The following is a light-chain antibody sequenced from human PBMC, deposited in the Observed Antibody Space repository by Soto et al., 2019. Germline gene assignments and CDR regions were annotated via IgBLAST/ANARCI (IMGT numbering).Light chain of an antibody. CDR3: QQYGSSPLT. CDR2: GAS. V-gene: IGKV3-20*01. J-gene: IGKJ4*01. CDR1: QRASSSY. Sequence: EIVLTQSPGSLSLSPGEGATLSCRSSQRASSSYLAWYQQKSGQAPRLLIYGASSRATGIPDRFSGSGSETDFTLTISRLEPEDVAVYYCQQYGSSPLTFGGGTKVDIK.